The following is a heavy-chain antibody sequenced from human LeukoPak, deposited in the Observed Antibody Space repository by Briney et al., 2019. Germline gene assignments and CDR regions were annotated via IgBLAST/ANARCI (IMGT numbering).Heavy chain of an antibody. D-gene: IGHD3-9*01. CDR1: GFTFDDYA. V-gene: IGHV3-9*01. CDR3: ASSGSLRYFDWLSLGYYYGMDV. J-gene: IGHJ6*02. CDR2: ISWNSGRI. Sequence: GGSLRLSCAASGFTFDDYAMHWVRQAPGKGLEWVSGISWNSGRIGYADSVKGRFTISRDNAKNSLYLQMNSLRAEDTAVYYCASSGSLRYFDWLSLGYYYGMDVWGQGTTVTVSS.